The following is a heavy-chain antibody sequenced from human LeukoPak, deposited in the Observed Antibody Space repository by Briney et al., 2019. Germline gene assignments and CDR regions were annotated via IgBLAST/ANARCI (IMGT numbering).Heavy chain of an antibody. CDR1: GGSFSGYY. D-gene: IGHD5-24*01. CDR2: INHSGST. CDR3: ARRGDGYNYFDY. Sequence: SETLSLTCAVYGGSFSGYYWSWIRQPPGKGLEWIGEINHSGSTYYNPSLKSRVTISVDTSKNQFSLKLSSVTAADTAVYYCARRGDGYNYFDYWGQGTLVTVSS. J-gene: IGHJ4*02. V-gene: IGHV4-34*09.